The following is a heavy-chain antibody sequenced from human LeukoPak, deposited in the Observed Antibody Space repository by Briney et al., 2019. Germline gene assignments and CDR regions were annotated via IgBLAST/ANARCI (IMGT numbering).Heavy chain of an antibody. Sequence: PGGSLRLSCAASGSTFNSDAMSWVRQAPGKGLEWVSVISASGASPYYADPVKGRFTISRDNSKNTLYLQMNSLRAEDTAVYYCAKRAVAGTYYFDYWGQGTLVTVSS. D-gene: IGHD6-19*01. CDR3: AKRAVAGTYYFDY. CDR2: ISASGASP. CDR1: GSTFNSDA. J-gene: IGHJ4*02. V-gene: IGHV3-23*01.